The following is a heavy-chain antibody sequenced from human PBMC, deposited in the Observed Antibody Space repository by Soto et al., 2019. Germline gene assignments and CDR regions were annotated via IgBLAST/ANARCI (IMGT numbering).Heavy chain of an antibody. CDR2: ISYDGSLQ. CDR1: GFAFSSYG. Sequence: QAQLVESGGGVVQPGRSLRLSCAASGFAFSSYGMHWVRQAPGTGLEWVAVISYDGSLQNYADSVKCRFTISRDHSKNRVLLQMSGQRGEATAVYYCVSERGHGHASVPYSWGQGTLVSVSS. J-gene: IGHJ4*02. CDR3: VSERGHGHASVPYS. D-gene: IGHD3-10*01. V-gene: IGHV3-30*13.